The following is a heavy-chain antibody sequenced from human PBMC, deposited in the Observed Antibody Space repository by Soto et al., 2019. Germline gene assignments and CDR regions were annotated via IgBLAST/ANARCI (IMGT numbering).Heavy chain of an antibody. V-gene: IGHV1-18*01. Sequence: ASGKVSCKVFGYTFSTYGLSWVRQAPGQGLEWMGWVSPYNGNTYYAPGLQGRVTMTTDTSTNTAYMSLRSLRSDDTAIYYCVRGGILEANRPYYYYGLDVWGQGTPVTVSS. D-gene: IGHD1-1*01. CDR3: VRGGILEANRPYYYYGLDV. CDR2: VSPYNGNT. J-gene: IGHJ6*02. CDR1: GYTFSTYG.